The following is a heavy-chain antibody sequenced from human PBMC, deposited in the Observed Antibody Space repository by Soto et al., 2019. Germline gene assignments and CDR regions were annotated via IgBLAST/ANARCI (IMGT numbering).Heavy chain of an antibody. D-gene: IGHD6-6*01. Sequence: GGSLRLSCAASGFTFSSYSMNWVRQAPGKGLEWVSSISSGSSYMYYADSVKGRFTISRDNAKNSLYLHMNSLRAEDTAVYYCARDLSGSSSSIGNWFDPWGQGTLVTVSS. CDR1: GFTFSSYS. J-gene: IGHJ5*02. V-gene: IGHV3-21*01. CDR2: ISSGSSYM. CDR3: ARDLSGSSSSIGNWFDP.